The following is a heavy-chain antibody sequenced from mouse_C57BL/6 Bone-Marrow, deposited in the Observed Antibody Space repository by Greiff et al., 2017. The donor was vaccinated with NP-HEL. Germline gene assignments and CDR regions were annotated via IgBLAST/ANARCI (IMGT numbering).Heavy chain of an antibody. CDR2: IDPSDSET. D-gene: IGHD2-3*01. J-gene: IGHJ2*01. Sequence: VQLQQPGAELVRPGSSVKLSCKASGYTFTSYWMHWVKQRPIQGLEWIGNIDPSDSETHYNQKFKDKATLTVDKSSSTAYMQLSSLTSEDSAVYDCARRGGYYFFDYWGQGTTLTVSS. CDR1: GYTFTSYW. V-gene: IGHV1-52*01. CDR3: ARRGGYYFFDY.